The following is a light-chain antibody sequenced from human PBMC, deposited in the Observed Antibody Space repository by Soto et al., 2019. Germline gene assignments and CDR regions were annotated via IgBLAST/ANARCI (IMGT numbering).Light chain of an antibody. Sequence: QSALTQPASVSGSPGQSITISCTGTSSDVGAYTYVSWNQQHPGKVPKLMIYHVSNRPSGVSNRFSGSKSGNTASLTISGLQAEDEADYYCSSYTSSSTVVFGGGTKLTVL. CDR1: SSDVGAYTY. CDR3: SSYTSSSTVV. V-gene: IGLV2-14*03. J-gene: IGLJ2*01. CDR2: HVS.